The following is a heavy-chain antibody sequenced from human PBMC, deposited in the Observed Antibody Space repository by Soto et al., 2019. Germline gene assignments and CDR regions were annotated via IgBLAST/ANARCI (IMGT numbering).Heavy chain of an antibody. CDR1: GYSFTSYW. Sequence: EVQLVQAGAEVKKPWESLRISCKGSGYSFTSYWISWVRQMPGKGLEWTGRIDPSDSYTNYSPSFQGHVTISADKSISTDYLQWSSLKASDTAMYYCASSRAVAVASYWYFDLWGRGALVTVSS. CDR3: ASSRAVAVASYWYFDL. D-gene: IGHD6-19*01. J-gene: IGHJ2*01. CDR2: IDPSDSYT. V-gene: IGHV5-10-1*01.